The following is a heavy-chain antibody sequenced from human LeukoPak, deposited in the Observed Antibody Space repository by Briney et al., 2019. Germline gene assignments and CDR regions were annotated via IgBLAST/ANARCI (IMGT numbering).Heavy chain of an antibody. CDR1: GFTFSNYW. V-gene: IGHV3-7*03. CDR2: INRDGSER. CDR3: ARRNAMDV. Sequence: GGSLRLSCAASGFTFSNYWMTWVRQAPGKGLEWVANINRDGSERYYVDSVKGRFTISRDDAKSSLYLQMNSLRAEDTAVYYCARRNAMDVWGQGTAVIVFS. J-gene: IGHJ6*02.